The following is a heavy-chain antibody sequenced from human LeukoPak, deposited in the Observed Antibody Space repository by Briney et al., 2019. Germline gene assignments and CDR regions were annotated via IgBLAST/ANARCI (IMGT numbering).Heavy chain of an antibody. CDR2: ISWNSGSI. V-gene: IGHV3-9*01. D-gene: IGHD6-13*01. J-gene: IGHJ5*02. CDR1: GFTFDDYA. CDR3: AKGQIAAADSSWFDP. Sequence: PGRSLRLSCAASGFTFDDYAMHWVRQAPGKGLEWVSGISWNSGSIGYADSVKGRFTISRDNAKNSLYLQMNSLRAEDTALYYCAKGQIAAADSSWFDPWGQGTLVTVSS.